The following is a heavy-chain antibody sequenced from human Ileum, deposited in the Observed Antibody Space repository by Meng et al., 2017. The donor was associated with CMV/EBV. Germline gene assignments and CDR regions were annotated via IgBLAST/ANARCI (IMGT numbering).Heavy chain of an antibody. CDR3: AKSRTDIVVVPAES. CDR2: IGHDGSDT. J-gene: IGHJ4*02. V-gene: IGHV3-30*02. D-gene: IGHD2-15*01. Sequence: GGSLRLSCAASGFTFSRYGMYWVRQAPGKGLEWAAIIGHDGSDTYYGDSVKGRFTISRDNSKNMLFLQMTNVRPEDTALYFCAKSRTDIVVVPAESWGQGTLVTVSS. CDR1: GFTFSRYG.